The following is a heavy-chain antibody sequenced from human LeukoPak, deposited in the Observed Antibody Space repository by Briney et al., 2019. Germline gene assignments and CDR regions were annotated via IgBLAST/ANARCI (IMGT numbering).Heavy chain of an antibody. J-gene: IGHJ4*02. CDR3: TRDTDYGSATNYFDS. V-gene: IGHV3-43*01. Sequence: QPGGSLRLSCAASGFTFDDYAMHWVRQAPGKGLEWVALISWEGQTTYYADSVRGRFTISRDNSKNSLHLQMNSLRTEDTAFYYCTRDTDYGSATNYFDSWGQGTLVSVSS. D-gene: IGHD3-10*01. CDR1: GFTFDDYA. CDR2: ISWEGQTT.